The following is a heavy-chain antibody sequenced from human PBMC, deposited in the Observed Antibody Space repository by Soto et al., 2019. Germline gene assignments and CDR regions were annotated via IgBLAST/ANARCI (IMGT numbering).Heavy chain of an antibody. V-gene: IGHV3-33*01. CDR1: GCTFSSYV. CDR2: IWYDVSKK. D-gene: IGHD3-10*01. CDR3: ARVSEGNAFDI. J-gene: IGHJ3*02. Sequence: QVQLVESGGGVVQPGRSLRLSCAAAGCTFSSYVMHWVRQAPGKGLEWVAHIWYDVSKKYYADSVKGRFTISRYDSKNTLYLQMTSLRAEGTAVYYCARVSEGNAFDIWGQGTMVTVSS.